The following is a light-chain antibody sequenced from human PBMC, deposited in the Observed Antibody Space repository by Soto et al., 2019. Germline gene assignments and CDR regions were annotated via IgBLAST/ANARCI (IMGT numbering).Light chain of an antibody. CDR2: LEGSGSY. CDR1: SGHSTYI. J-gene: IGLJ2*01. Sequence: QLVLTQSSSASASLGSSVKLTCTLSSGHSTYIIAWHQQQPGKAPRYLMKLEGSGSYNKGSGIPDRFSGSSSGADRYLTISNLQVEDEADYDCETWDTNVVVFGGGTKLTVL. CDR3: ETWDTNVVV. V-gene: IGLV4-60*02.